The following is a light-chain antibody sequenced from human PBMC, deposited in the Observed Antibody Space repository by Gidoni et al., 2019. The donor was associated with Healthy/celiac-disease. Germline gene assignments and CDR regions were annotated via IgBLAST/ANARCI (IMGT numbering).Light chain of an antibody. J-gene: IGKJ1*01. CDR3: QQYNSYST. Sequence: DIQMTQSPSTLSASVGDRVTITCRASQSIRSWLAWYQQKPGKAPKLLIHDASSLESGVPSRFSGSGSGTEFTLTISSLQPDDFATYYCQQYNSYSTFGQGTKVEIK. CDR2: DAS. V-gene: IGKV1-5*01. CDR1: QSIRSW.